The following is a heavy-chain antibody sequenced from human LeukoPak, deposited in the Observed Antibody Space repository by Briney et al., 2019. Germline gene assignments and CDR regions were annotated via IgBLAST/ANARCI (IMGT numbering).Heavy chain of an antibody. CDR1: GGSISSGGYS. Sequence: SQTLSLTCAVSGGSISSGGYSWSWIRQPPGKGLEWIGYIYHSGSTYYNPSLKSRVTISVDTSKNQFSLKLSSVTAADTAVYYCARGREESTYYFYYGMDVWGQGTTVTVSS. J-gene: IGHJ6*02. V-gene: IGHV4-30-2*01. CDR3: ARGREESTYYFYYGMDV. D-gene: IGHD1-26*01. CDR2: IYHSGST.